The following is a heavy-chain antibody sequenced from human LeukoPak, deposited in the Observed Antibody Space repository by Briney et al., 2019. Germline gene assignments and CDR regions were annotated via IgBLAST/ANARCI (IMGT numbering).Heavy chain of an antibody. CDR1: GYSFTSYW. Sequence: GESLKISCKGSGYSFTSYWIGWVRQMPGKGLEWMGIIYPGDSDTRYSPSFQGQVTISADKSISTAYLQWSSLKASDTAMYYCARAYVEMATIGIFDYWGQGTLVTVSS. J-gene: IGHJ4*02. D-gene: IGHD5-24*01. CDR3: ARAYVEMATIGIFDY. CDR2: IYPGDSDT. V-gene: IGHV5-51*01.